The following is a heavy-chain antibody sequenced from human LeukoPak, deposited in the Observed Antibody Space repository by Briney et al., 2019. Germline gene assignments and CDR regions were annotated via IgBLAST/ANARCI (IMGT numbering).Heavy chain of an antibody. D-gene: IGHD3-22*01. CDR3: AKGDYDSSGYFNDAFDI. CDR1: GFTFSSYG. V-gene: IGHV3-30*18. J-gene: IGHJ3*02. Sequence: QAGGSLRLSCAASGFTFSSYGMHWVRQAPGKGLEWVAVISYDGSNKYYADSVKGRFTISRDNSKNTLYLQMNSLRAEDTAVYYCAKGDYDSSGYFNDAFDIWGQGTMVTVSS. CDR2: ISYDGSNK.